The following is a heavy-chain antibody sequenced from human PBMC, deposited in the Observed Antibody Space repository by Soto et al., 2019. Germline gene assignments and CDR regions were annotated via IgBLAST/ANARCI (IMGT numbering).Heavy chain of an antibody. V-gene: IGHV1-69*01. CDR2: IIPIFGTA. D-gene: IGHD3-22*01. Sequence: QVQLGQSGAEVKKPGSSVKVSCKASGGTFSSYAISWVRQAPGQGLEWMGGIIPIFGTANYAQKFQGRVTITADESPRTAYMELSSLRSEDTALYDCARGDTDYYDSSGSYGDDWGQGALVTVSA. CDR3: ARGDTDYYDSSGSYGDD. CDR1: GGTFSSYA. J-gene: IGHJ4*02.